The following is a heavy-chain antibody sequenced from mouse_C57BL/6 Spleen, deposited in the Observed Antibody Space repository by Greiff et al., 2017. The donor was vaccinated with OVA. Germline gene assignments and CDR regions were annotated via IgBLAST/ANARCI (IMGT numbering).Heavy chain of an antibody. D-gene: IGHD1-1*01. J-gene: IGHJ4*01. CDR1: GFTFSDYG. CDR2: ISSGSSTI. V-gene: IGHV5-17*01. CDR3: ARDGSSLYYYAMDY. Sequence: DVMLVESGGGLVKPGGSLKLSCAASGFTFSDYGMHWVRQAPEKGLEWVAYISSGSSTIYYADTVKGRFTISRDNAKNTLFLQMTSLRSEDTAMYYCARDGSSLYYYAMDYWGQGTSVTVSS.